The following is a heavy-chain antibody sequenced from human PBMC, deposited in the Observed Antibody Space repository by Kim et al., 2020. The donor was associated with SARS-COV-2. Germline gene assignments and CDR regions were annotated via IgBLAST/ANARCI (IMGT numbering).Heavy chain of an antibody. V-gene: IGHV4-39*01. CDR2: IYYSGST. D-gene: IGHD1-1*01. CDR3: ARNQQLEPPGWFDP. Sequence: SETLSLTCTVSGGSISSSSYYWGWIRQPPGKGLEWIGSIYYSGSTYYNPSLKSRVTISVDTSKNQFSLKLSSVTAADTAVYYCARNQQLEPPGWFDPWGQGTLVTVSS. CDR1: GGSISSSSYY. J-gene: IGHJ5*02.